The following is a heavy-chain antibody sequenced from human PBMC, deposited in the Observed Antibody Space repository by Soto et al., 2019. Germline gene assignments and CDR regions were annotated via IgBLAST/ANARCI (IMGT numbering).Heavy chain of an antibody. CDR1: GGSFSGYY. Sequence: SETLSLTCAVYGGSFSGYYWSWIRQPPGKGLEWIGEINHSGSTNYNPSLKSRVTISVDTSKNQFSLKLSSVTAADTAVYYCARFRIGSGSYYIGAYYYYGMDVCGQGTTVTVSS. J-gene: IGHJ6*02. D-gene: IGHD3-10*01. CDR3: ARFRIGSGSYYIGAYYYYGMDV. V-gene: IGHV4-34*01. CDR2: INHSGST.